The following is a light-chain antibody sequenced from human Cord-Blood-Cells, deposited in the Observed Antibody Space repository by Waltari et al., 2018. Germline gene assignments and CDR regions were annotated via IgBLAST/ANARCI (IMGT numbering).Light chain of an antibody. CDR1: SSDVGGYNY. CDR3: CSYAGSYTWV. J-gene: IGLJ3*02. V-gene: IGLV2-11*01. Sequence: HSALTQPRSVSGSPGRSVTISCTGTSSDVGGYNYVSWYQQHPGKAPKLMIYDVSKRPSGVPDRFSGSKSGNTASLTISGLQAEDEADYYCCSYAGSYTWVFGGGTKLTVL. CDR2: DVS.